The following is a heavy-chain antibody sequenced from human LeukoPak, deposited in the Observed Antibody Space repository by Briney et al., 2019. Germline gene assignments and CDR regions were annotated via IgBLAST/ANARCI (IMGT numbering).Heavy chain of an antibody. J-gene: IGHJ6*02. CDR1: GFTVSSNY. CDR3: AISTSLTVSYYDFWSGYPRDYYYGMDV. Sequence: GGSLRLSCAASGFTVSSNYMSWVRQAPGKGLEGVSVIYSGGSTYYADSVKGRFTISRDNSKHTLYLQMNSLRAEDTAVYYCAISTSLTVSYYDFWSGYPRDYYYGMDVWGQGTTVTVSS. V-gene: IGHV3-53*01. CDR2: IYSGGST. D-gene: IGHD3-3*01.